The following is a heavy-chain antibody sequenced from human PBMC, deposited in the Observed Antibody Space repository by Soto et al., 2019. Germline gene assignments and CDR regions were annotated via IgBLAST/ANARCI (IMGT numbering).Heavy chain of an antibody. D-gene: IGHD3-22*01. Sequence: ASVKVSCKASGYTFTGYYMHWVRQAPGQGLEWMGWINPNNGGTDYAQKFQGRVTLTRDTPISTTYMEVRRLRSDDTAVYYCARCQYYYDSSGRRGALDIWGQGTMVTVS. CDR1: GYTFTGYY. CDR2: INPNNGGT. J-gene: IGHJ3*02. CDR3: ARCQYYYDSSGRRGALDI. V-gene: IGHV1-2*02.